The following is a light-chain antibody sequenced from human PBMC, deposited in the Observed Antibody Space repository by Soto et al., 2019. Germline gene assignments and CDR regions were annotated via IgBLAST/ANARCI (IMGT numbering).Light chain of an antibody. V-gene: IGKV1-5*01. J-gene: IGKJ1*01. CDR1: QSISSW. CDR3: QQYNSYWT. Sequence: DIQITQSPYTLSASVGYRVTITCRASQSISSWLAWYQQKPGKAPKLLIYDASSLESGVPSRFSGSGSGTEFTLTISSLQPDDFATYYCQQYNSYWTFGQGTKVDIK. CDR2: DAS.